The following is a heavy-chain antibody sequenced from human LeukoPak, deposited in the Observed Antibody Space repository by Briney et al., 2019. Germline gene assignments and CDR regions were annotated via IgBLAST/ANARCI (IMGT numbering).Heavy chain of an antibody. CDR1: GITLSNYG. CDR2: ISDSGGTT. J-gene: IGHJ4*02. Sequence: GGSLRLSCAVSGITLSNYGMSWVRQAPGEGLEWVAGISDSGGTTNYADSVKGRFTISRDNPKNTLYLQMNSLRAEDTAVYFCSKRGVVIRVILVGFHKEAYYFDSWGQGALVTVSS. V-gene: IGHV3-23*01. D-gene: IGHD3-22*01. CDR3: SKRGVVIRVILVGFHKEAYYFDS.